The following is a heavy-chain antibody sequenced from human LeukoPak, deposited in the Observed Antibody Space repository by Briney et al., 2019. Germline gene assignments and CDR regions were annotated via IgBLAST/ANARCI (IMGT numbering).Heavy chain of an antibody. V-gene: IGHV4-59*08. CDR3: ARHFDYYDSSGPRWFDP. CDR1: GGSISSYY. D-gene: IGHD3-22*01. J-gene: IGHJ5*02. Sequence: PSETLSLTCTVSGGSISSYYWSWIRQPPGKGLEWIGYIYYSGSTNYNPSLKSRVTISVDTSKNQFSLKLSSVTAADTAVYYCARHFDYYDSSGPRWFDPWGQGTLVTVSS. CDR2: IYYSGST.